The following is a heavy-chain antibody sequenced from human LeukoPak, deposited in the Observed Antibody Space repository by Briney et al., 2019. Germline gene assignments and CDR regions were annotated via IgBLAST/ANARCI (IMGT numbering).Heavy chain of an antibody. D-gene: IGHD3-22*01. CDR3: AHSLYDSSGYYYFDY. CDR2: NYWNDDK. CDR1: GFSLSTSGVA. J-gene: IGHJ4*02. V-gene: IGHV2-5*01. Sequence: SGPTLVNPTQTLTLTCTFSGFSLSTSGVAVGWIRQPPGKALEWLALNYWNDDKRYSPSLKSRLTITKDTSKYRVVLTMTNMDPVDTATNYCAHSLYDSSGYYYFDYWGQGTLVTVSS.